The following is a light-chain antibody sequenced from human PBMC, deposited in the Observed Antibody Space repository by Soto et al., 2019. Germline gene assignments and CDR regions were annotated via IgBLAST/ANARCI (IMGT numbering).Light chain of an antibody. CDR1: SSDVGGYNY. J-gene: IGLJ1*01. Sequence: QSVLTQPASVSGSPEQSITISCTGTSSDVGGYNYVSWYQQHPGKAPKLMIYEVSNRPSGVSNRFSGSKSGNTASLTISGLQAEDEADYYCSSYTSSTFYVFGTGTKVTV. V-gene: IGLV2-14*01. CDR3: SSYTSSTFYV. CDR2: EVS.